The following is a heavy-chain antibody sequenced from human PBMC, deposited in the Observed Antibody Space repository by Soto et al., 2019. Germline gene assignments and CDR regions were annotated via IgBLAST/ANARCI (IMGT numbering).Heavy chain of an antibody. V-gene: IGHV2-5*02. D-gene: IGHD3-3*01. J-gene: IGHJ4*02. CDR3: AHTHNGYYEDFDY. CDR1: GFTLSTTGVG. Sequence: QITLKESGPTLVKPTQTLTLTCTFSGFTLSTTGVGLGWIRQPPGKAMECLAVIYWDDNNRYSPSLKSRVTITEDTSKNQVVLTMTNMDPADTATYYCAHTHNGYYEDFDYWGQGILVTVSS. CDR2: IYWDDNN.